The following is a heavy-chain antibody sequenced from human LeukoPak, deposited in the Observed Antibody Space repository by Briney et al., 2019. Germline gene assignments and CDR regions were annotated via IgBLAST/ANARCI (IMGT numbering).Heavy chain of an antibody. CDR1: GGSFSGYY. J-gene: IGHJ4*02. D-gene: IGHD2-2*02. V-gene: IGHV4-34*01. CDR3: ARRRFIRYCSSTSCYTYRRGAWDY. Sequence: PSETLSLTCAVYGGSFSGYYWSWIRQPPGKGLEWIGEINHSGSTNYNPSLKSRVTISVDTSKNQFSLKLSSVTAADTAVYYCARRRFIRYCSSTSCYTYRRGAWDYWGQGTLVTVSS. CDR2: INHSGST.